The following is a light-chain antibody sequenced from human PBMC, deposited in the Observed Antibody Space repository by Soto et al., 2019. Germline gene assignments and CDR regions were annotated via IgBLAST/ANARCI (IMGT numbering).Light chain of an antibody. V-gene: IGKV3-20*01. J-gene: IGKJ1*01. Sequence: EIVLTQSSGTLSLSPGERATLSCRASQSISSPYLAWYQQKPGQAPRLLIDGASRRATGIPDRFSGSGSGTDFTLTISRLEPEDFAVYYCQQYDSWTFGQGTKVDIK. CDR2: GAS. CDR1: QSISSPY. CDR3: QQYDSWT.